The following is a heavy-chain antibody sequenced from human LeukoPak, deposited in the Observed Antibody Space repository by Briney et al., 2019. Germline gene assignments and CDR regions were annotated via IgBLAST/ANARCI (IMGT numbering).Heavy chain of an antibody. J-gene: IGHJ4*02. Sequence: KTSATLSLTCTVSGASISSYYWSWIRQPPGKGLEWTGYIYYSGSTNYNPSLKSRVTISVDTSKNQFSLKLSSVTAADTAVYYCARNDFWSGTPFDYWGQGTLVTVSS. D-gene: IGHD3-3*01. V-gene: IGHV4-59*01. CDR1: GASISSYY. CDR2: IYYSGST. CDR3: ARNDFWSGTPFDY.